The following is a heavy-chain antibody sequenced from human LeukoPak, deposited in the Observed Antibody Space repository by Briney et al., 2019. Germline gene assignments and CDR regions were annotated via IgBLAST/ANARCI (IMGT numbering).Heavy chain of an antibody. V-gene: IGHV3-11*04. CDR1: GFTFSDYH. Sequence: PGGSLRLSCAASGFTFSDYHMSWIRQAPGKGLEWVSYISSSGSTIYYADSVKGRFTISRDNAKNSLYLQMNNLRAEDTAVYYCARDGDSIVVVTASAFDIWGQGTMVTVSS. J-gene: IGHJ3*02. CDR2: ISSSGSTI. D-gene: IGHD2-21*02. CDR3: ARDGDSIVVVTASAFDI.